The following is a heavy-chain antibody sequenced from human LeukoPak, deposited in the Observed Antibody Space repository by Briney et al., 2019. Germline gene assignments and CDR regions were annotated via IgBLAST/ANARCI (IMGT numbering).Heavy chain of an antibody. J-gene: IGHJ4*02. CDR3: ARQGAVGATGFDF. Sequence: PSETLSLTCPVSGDSISGISYYWGWIRQPPGKGLEWIGKIYYSGSSYNNPSLESRVVISLDTSRNQFSLKLTSVTATDTAVYYCARQGAVGATGFDFWGQGILVTVSS. D-gene: IGHD1-26*01. CDR1: GDSISGISYY. CDR2: IYYSGSS. V-gene: IGHV4-39*01.